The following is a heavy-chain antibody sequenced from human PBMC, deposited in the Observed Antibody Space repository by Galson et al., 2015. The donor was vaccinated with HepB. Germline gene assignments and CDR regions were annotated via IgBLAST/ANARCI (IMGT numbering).Heavy chain of an antibody. J-gene: IGHJ4*02. CDR3: ARGVRYFDY. Sequence: CAISGDSVSSNSGAWNWIRQSPSRGLEWLGRTYYRSKWYNEYAVSVKSRIIINPDTSKNQFSLQLNSVTPEDTAVYYCARGVRYFDYWGQGTLVTVSS. CDR1: GDSVSSNSGA. CDR2: TYYRSKWYN. D-gene: IGHD3-16*02. V-gene: IGHV6-1*01.